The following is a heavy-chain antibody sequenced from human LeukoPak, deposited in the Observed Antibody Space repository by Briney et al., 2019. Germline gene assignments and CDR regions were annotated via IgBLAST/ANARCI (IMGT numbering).Heavy chain of an antibody. CDR2: ISGSGGST. V-gene: IGHV3-23*01. Sequence: GGSLRLSCAASGFTFSSYSMNWVRQAPGKGLEWVSAISGSGGSTYYADSVEGRFTISRDNSKNTLYLQMNSLRAEDTAVYYCAKATVGYSYGYTSFDYWGQGTLVTVSS. CDR1: GFTFSSYS. J-gene: IGHJ4*02. CDR3: AKATVGYSYGYTSFDY. D-gene: IGHD5-18*01.